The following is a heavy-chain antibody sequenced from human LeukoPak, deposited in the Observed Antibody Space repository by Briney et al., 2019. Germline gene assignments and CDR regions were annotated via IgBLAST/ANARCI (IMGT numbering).Heavy chain of an antibody. CDR2: IYYSGST. CDR3: ARQVVAATGPFDY. Sequence: SETLSLTCTVSGGSTSSYYWSWIRQPPGKGLEWIGYIYYSGSTNYNPSLKSRVTISVDTSKNQFSLKLSSVTAADTAVYYCARQVVAATGPFDYWGQGTLVTVSS. J-gene: IGHJ4*02. CDR1: GGSTSSYY. V-gene: IGHV4-59*08. D-gene: IGHD2-15*01.